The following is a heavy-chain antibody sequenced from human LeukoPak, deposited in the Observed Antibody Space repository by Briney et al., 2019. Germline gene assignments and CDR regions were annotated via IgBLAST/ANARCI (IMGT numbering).Heavy chain of an antibody. D-gene: IGHD3-22*01. CDR2: ILYDGSNK. J-gene: IGHJ4*02. V-gene: IGHV3-30-3*01. Sequence: GGSLRLSCATSGFTFRNYAMHWVRQAPGKGLEWVAVILYDGSNKYTDSVKGRFTISRDNFKNTLYLQMNSLRAEDTAVYYCAKDRQYYYVSSGYSDYYFDYWGQGTLVTVSS. CDR1: GFTFRNYA. CDR3: AKDRQYYYVSSGYSDYYFDY.